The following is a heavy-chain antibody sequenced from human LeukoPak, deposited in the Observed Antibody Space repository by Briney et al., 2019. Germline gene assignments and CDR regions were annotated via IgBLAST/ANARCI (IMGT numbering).Heavy chain of an antibody. D-gene: IGHD1-14*01. CDR2: INEDGGER. CDR1: GFTLSRYW. J-gene: IGHJ4*02. V-gene: IGHV3-7*01. Sequence: GGSLRLSCAASGFTLSRYWMSWARHAPGEGLEWVANINEDGGERHYVDTVKGRFTISRDNAKNSLYLQMNSLRAEDTAVYYCARGGNLENWGRGTLVTVSS. CDR3: ARGGNLEN.